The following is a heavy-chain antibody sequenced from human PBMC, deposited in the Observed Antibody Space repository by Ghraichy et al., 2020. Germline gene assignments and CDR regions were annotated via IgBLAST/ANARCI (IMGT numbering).Heavy chain of an antibody. V-gene: IGHV4-31*03. CDR2: IYYSGST. CDR1: GGSISSGGYY. CDR3: ARDGYGDYDPFREHNYMDV. D-gene: IGHD4-17*01. Sequence: SETLSLTCTVSGGSISSGGYYWSWIRQHPGKGLEWIGYIYYSGSTYYNPSLKSRVTISVDTSKNQFSLKLSSVTAADTAVYYCARDGYGDYDPFREHNYMDVWGKGTTVTVSS. J-gene: IGHJ6*03.